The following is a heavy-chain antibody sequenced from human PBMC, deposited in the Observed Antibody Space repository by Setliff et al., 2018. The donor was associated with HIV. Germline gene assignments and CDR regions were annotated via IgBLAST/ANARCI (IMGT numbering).Heavy chain of an antibody. CDR3: ARGARGYSYGADAFDI. Sequence: PGGSLRLSCAGSGFTFSSYWMSWVRQAPGKGLEWVANIKQDGSEKYYVESVKGRFTISRDNANNSLYLQMNSLRAEDTAVYYCARGARGYSYGADAFDIWGQGTMVTVSS. CDR1: GFTFSSYW. V-gene: IGHV3-7*01. CDR2: IKQDGSEK. J-gene: IGHJ3*02. D-gene: IGHD5-18*01.